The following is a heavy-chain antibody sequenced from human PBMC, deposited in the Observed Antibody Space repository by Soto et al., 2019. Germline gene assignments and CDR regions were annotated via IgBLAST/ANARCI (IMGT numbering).Heavy chain of an antibody. Sequence: SETLSLTCTVSGGSISSSSYYWGWIRQPPGKGLEWIGSIYYSGSTYYNPSLKSRVTISVDTSKNQFSLKLSSVTAADTAVYYCARHPLIRLRWKKCFAPWGREPLATFPS. CDR3: ARHPLIRLRWKKCFAP. CDR2: IYYSGST. D-gene: IGHD4-17*01. V-gene: IGHV4-39*01. J-gene: IGHJ5*02. CDR1: GGSISSSSYY.